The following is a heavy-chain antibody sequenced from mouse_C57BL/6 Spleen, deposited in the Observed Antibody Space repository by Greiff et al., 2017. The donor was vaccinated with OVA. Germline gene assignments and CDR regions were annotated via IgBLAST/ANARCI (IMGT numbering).Heavy chain of an antibody. CDR3: ARYPSSTTVVAYYFDY. Sequence: EVQRVESGGGLVQPGGSLSLSCAASGFTFTDYYMSWVRQPPGKALEWLGFIRNKANGYTTEYSASVKGRFTISRDNSQSILYLQMNALRAEDSATYYCARYPSSTTVVAYYFDYWGQGTTLTVSS. CDR1: GFTFTDYY. V-gene: IGHV7-3*01. CDR2: IRNKANGYTT. J-gene: IGHJ2*01. D-gene: IGHD1-1*01.